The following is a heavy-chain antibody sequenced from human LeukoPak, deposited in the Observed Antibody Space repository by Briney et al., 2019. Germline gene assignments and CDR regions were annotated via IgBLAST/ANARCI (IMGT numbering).Heavy chain of an antibody. D-gene: IGHD4-11*01. CDR3: AKALPTVTIYYYYGMDV. J-gene: IGHJ6*02. Sequence: PGGSLRLSCAASGFTFSSYAMSCVRQAPGKGLEWVSAISGSDGSTYYPDSVKGRFTVSRENSKNTLYLQMNSMRAEDTAVYYCAKALPTVTIYYYYGMDVWGQGTTVTVSS. CDR1: GFTFSSYA. CDR2: ISGSDGST. V-gene: IGHV3-23*01.